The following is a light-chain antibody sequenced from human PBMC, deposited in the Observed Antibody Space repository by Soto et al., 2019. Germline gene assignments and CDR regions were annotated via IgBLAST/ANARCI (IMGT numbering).Light chain of an antibody. CDR1: SSNIGSNT. Sequence: QSVLTQPPSASGTPGQRVTISRSGSSSNIGSNTVNWYQQLPGTAPKLLIYSNNQRPSGVPDRFSGSKSGTSASLAISGLQSEDEADYYCAAWDDSLWGWVFGGGTKLTVL. CDR3: AAWDDSLWGWV. J-gene: IGLJ3*02. V-gene: IGLV1-44*01. CDR2: SNN.